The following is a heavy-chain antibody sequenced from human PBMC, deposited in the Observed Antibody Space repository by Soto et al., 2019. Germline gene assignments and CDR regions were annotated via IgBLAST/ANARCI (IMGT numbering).Heavy chain of an antibody. CDR2: ISYDGSNK. CDR1: GFTFSSYA. J-gene: IGHJ5*02. D-gene: IGHD3-10*01. CDR3: AKDDIWFGES. Sequence: QVQLVESGGGVVQPGRSLRLSCAASGFTFSSYAMHWVRQAPGKGLEWVAVISYDGSNKYYADSVKGRFTISRDNSKNTLYLQMNSLRAEDTAVYYCAKDDIWFGESWGQGTLVTVSS. V-gene: IGHV3-30*18.